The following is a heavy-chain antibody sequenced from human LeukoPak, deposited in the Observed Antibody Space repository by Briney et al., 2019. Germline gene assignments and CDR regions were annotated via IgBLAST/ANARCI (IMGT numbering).Heavy chain of an antibody. CDR1: GFTFTSYS. Sequence: PGGSLRLSCSASGFTFTSYSMSWVRQAPGKGLEWVSAIIGSGDTTYCAESVKGRFTISRDNSKNTLYLQMNSLRAEDTAVYYCAKDRGTMIPTLFDYWGQGTLVTVSS. CDR2: IIGSGDTT. V-gene: IGHV3-23*01. J-gene: IGHJ4*02. CDR3: AKDRGTMIPTLFDY. D-gene: IGHD3-22*01.